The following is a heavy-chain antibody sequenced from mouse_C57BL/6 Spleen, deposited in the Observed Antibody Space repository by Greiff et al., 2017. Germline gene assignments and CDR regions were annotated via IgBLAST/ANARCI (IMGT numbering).Heavy chain of an antibody. CDR1: GFSLTSYG. J-gene: IGHJ1*03. D-gene: IGHD1-1*01. Sequence: VKLVESGPGLVQPSQSLSITCTVSGFSLTSYGVHWVRQSPGKGLEWLGVLWSGGSTDYNAAFISRLSISKDNSKSQVFFKMNRLQADDTAIYYCASATTVVARYFDVWGTGTTVTVSS. CDR2: LWSGGST. CDR3: ASATTVVARYFDV. V-gene: IGHV2-2*01.